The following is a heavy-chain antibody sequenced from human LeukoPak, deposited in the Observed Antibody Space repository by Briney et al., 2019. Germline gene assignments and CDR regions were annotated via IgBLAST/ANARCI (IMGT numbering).Heavy chain of an antibody. Sequence: SETLSLTCTVAGGCISSYYWSWIRQPPGKGLEYIGFIYYSGTTKYNPPLKSRATISVDTSKNQFSLKLTSVTAADTAVYYCARGRYYYDSSGYYYDNWFDPWGQGTLVTVSS. CDR1: GGCISSYY. CDR2: IYYSGTT. CDR3: ARGRYYYDSSGYYYDNWFDP. V-gene: IGHV4-59*01. D-gene: IGHD3-22*01. J-gene: IGHJ5*02.